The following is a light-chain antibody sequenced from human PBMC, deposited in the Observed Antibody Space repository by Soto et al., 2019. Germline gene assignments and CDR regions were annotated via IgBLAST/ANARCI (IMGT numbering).Light chain of an antibody. J-gene: IGLJ1*01. CDR1: SSDVGSYNL. V-gene: IGLV2-23*01. CDR2: EGS. CDR3: CSYAGTSTPIYV. Sequence: QSALAQPASVSGSPGQSITISCTGTSSDVGSYNLVPWYQQHPGKGPKLMIYEGSKRPSGVSDRFSGSKSGNTASLTISGLQAEDEADYSCCSYAGTSTPIYVCGTGTKVTVL.